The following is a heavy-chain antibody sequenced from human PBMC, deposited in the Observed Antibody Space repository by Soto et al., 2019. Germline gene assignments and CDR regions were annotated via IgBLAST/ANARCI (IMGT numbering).Heavy chain of an antibody. CDR2: ISAYNGNT. Sequence: ASVKVSCKASGYTFTSYGISWVRQAPGQGLEWMGWISAYNGNTNYAQKLQGRVTMTTDTSTSTAYMELRSLRSDDTAVYYCARVGNTIRYFDRFRFAPWGQGTLVTVSS. CDR1: GYTFTSYG. V-gene: IGHV1-18*01. J-gene: IGHJ5*02. D-gene: IGHD3-9*01. CDR3: ARVGNTIRYFDRFRFAP.